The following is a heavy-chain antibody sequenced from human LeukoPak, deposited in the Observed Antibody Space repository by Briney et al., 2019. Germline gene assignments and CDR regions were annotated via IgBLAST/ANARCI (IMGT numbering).Heavy chain of an antibody. Sequence: SETLSLTCVVSGDSISSGAYSWSWIRQPPGKGLEWIGYIFHAGSTFYNPSLKSRLTISVDNSKNQFSLRLSSVTAADTAVYYCARELWFANAPGSWLDPWGQGTLVTVSS. CDR1: GDSISSGAYS. D-gene: IGHD3-10*01. V-gene: IGHV4-30-2*01. J-gene: IGHJ5*02. CDR2: IFHAGST. CDR3: ARELWFANAPGSWLDP.